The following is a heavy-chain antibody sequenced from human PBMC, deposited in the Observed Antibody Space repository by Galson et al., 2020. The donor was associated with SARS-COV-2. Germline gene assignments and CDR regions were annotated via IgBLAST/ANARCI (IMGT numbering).Heavy chain of an antibody. Sequence: GESLKISCAASGFIFSTYDMSWVRQDPGKGLEWVSRISGTGDSTDYADSVKGRFTISRDNSKNTLYLQMNSLRVEDTALYYCARDAYYYDSSGYPIDYWGQGTLVTVSS. CDR2: ISGTGDST. D-gene: IGHD3-22*01. J-gene: IGHJ4*02. CDR1: GFIFSTYD. V-gene: IGHV3-23*01. CDR3: ARDAYYYDSSGYPIDY.